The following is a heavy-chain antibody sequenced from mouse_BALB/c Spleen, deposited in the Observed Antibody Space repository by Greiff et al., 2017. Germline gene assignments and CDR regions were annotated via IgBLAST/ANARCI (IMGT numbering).Heavy chain of an antibody. CDR2: ILPGSGST. CDR3: ARWGEYYAMDY. CDR1: GYTFSSYW. J-gene: IGHJ4*01. V-gene: IGHV1-9*01. Sequence: VKLMESGAELMKPGASVKISCKATGYTFSSYWIEWVKQRPGHGLEWIGEILPGSGSTNYNEKFKGKATFTADTSSNTAYMQLSSLTSEDSAVYYCARWGEYYAMDYWGQGTSVTVSS.